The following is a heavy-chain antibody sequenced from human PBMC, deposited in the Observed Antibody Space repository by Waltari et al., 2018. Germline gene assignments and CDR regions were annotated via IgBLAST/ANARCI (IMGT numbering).Heavy chain of an antibody. CDR1: GYSFTSYW. CDR3: ARHGNIVATGAFDI. V-gene: IGHV5-51*01. CDR2: LLPGGRVT. Sequence: EVQLVQSGAEVKKPGESLKISCKGSGYSFTSYWIGWVRQMPGKGLELLGTLLPGGRVTSCSPSFQVQVTITADKSISTAYLQWSSLKASDPAMYYCARHGNIVATGAFDIWGQGTMVTVSS. D-gene: IGHD5-12*01. J-gene: IGHJ3*02.